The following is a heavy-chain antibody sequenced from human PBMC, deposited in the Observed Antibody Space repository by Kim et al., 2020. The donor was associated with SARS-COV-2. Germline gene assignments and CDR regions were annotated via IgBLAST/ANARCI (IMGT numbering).Heavy chain of an antibody. Sequence: GGSLRLSCAASGFTFDDYAMHWVRQAPGKGLEWVSGISWNSGSIGYADSVKGRFTISRDNAKNSLYLQMNSLRAEDTALYYCAKDLKWGPEAAAGEGDAFDIWGQGTMVTVSS. V-gene: IGHV3-9*01. D-gene: IGHD6-13*01. J-gene: IGHJ3*02. CDR3: AKDLKWGPEAAAGEGDAFDI. CDR2: ISWNSGSI. CDR1: GFTFDDYA.